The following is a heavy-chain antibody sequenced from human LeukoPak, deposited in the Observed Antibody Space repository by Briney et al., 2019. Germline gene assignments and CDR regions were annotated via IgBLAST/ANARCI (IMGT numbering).Heavy chain of an antibody. D-gene: IGHD6-6*01. CDR2: IYTSGST. CDR3: ASYIAARAYWYFDL. CDR1: GGSISSGNYY. J-gene: IGHJ2*01. V-gene: IGHV4-61*02. Sequence: PPETLSLTCTVSGGSISSGNYYWSWIRQPAGKGLEWIGRIYTSGSTNYNPSLKSRVTISVDTSKNQFSLKLSSVTAADTAVYYCASYIAARAYWYFDLWGRGTLVTVSS.